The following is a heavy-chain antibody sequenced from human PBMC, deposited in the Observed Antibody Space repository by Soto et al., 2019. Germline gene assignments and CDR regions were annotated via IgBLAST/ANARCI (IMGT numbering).Heavy chain of an antibody. Sequence: EVQLLESGGGLVQPGGSPRLSCAASGFTFITYAMTWVRQAPGKGLEWVSTISGSSGDTYYADSVKGRVTISRDNSKNTVYLEMNSLRVDDTAVYYCAKPPRYCSGGSCYQTFDYWGQGTLVTVSS. CDR2: ISGSSGDT. V-gene: IGHV3-23*01. CDR3: AKPPRYCSGGSCYQTFDY. J-gene: IGHJ4*02. CDR1: GFTFITYA. D-gene: IGHD2-15*01.